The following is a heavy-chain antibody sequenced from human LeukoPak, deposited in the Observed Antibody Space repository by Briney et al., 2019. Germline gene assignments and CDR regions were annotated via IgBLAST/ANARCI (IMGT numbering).Heavy chain of an antibody. Sequence: PSETLSLTCTVSGGSISTRFYYWGWIRQPPGKGLEWIGSIYYSGSTYYNPSLKSRVTISVDTSKNQFSLKLSSVAAADTAVYYCARASRGYSGYHYYYYMDVWGKGTTVTVSS. CDR1: GGSISTRFYY. J-gene: IGHJ6*03. CDR3: ARASRGYSGYHYYYYMDV. D-gene: IGHD5-12*01. CDR2: IYYSGST. V-gene: IGHV4-39*07.